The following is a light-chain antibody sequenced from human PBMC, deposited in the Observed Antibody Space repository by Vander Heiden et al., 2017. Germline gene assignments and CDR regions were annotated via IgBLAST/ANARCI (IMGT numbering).Light chain of an antibody. CDR2: GNT. Sequence: QSVLPQPPSVSGAPGQRIIISCPGRSSNIRAGYGVHWYQQLPGTAPKLLIYGNTNRPAGVPDRFSGSKSGTSASLATGLQAEDEADYYCQSYDSSLSVVFGGGTKLTVL. CDR1: SSNIRAGYG. V-gene: IGLV1-40*01. CDR3: QSYDSSLSVV. J-gene: IGLJ2*01.